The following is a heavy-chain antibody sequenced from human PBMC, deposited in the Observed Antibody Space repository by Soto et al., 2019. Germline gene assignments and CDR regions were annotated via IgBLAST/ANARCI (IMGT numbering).Heavy chain of an antibody. Sequence: GGSLRLSCAASGFTFSSYAMSWVRQAPGKGLEWVSAISGSGGSTYYADSVKGRFTISRDNSKNTLYLQMNSLRAEDTAVYYCAADYDFWSGYYPPEGYWGQGTLVTVSS. CDR2: ISGSGGST. CDR1: GFTFSSYA. D-gene: IGHD3-3*01. V-gene: IGHV3-23*01. CDR3: AADYDFWSGYYPPEGY. J-gene: IGHJ4*02.